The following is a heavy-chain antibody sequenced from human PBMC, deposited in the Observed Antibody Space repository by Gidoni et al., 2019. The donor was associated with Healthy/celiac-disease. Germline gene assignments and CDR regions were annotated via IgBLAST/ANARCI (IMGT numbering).Heavy chain of an antibody. V-gene: IGHV3-21*01. CDR2: ISSSSSYI. J-gene: IGHJ4*02. D-gene: IGHD3-22*01. Sequence: EVQLVESGGGLVKPGVSLSLSCADSGFTFSSYSMNWVRQAPGKGLEWVSSISSSSSYIYYADSVKGRFTISRDNAKNSLYLQMNSLRAEDTAVYYCARDLWACYYDSSGYWGQGTLVTVSS. CDR3: ARDLWACYYDSSGY. CDR1: GFTFSSYS.